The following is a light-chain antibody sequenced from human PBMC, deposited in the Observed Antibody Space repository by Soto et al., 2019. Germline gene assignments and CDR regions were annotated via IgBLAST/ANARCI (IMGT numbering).Light chain of an antibody. CDR3: QQSYSTPQS. CDR2: AAS. CDR1: QSISSY. Sequence: DIQMTQSPSSLSASVGDRVTITCRASQSISSYLNWYQQKPGKAPKLLIYAASSLQSGVPSRFRGSGSGTDFTLTISSLQPEDFATYYCQQSYSTPQSFGGGTKVEIK. J-gene: IGKJ4*01. V-gene: IGKV1-39*01.